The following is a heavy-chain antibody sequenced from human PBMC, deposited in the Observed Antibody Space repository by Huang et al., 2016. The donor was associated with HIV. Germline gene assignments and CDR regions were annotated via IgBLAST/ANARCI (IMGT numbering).Heavy chain of an antibody. Sequence: QVRLHQWGTGLVRPSETLSLTCAVYGGPLSGHYWSWVRLPPGGSLEWLGEVNYRGSANYNPSLKRRLSMSIDTSKKQFSLKLGSVTAADTALYYCARSLMGEDPFDIWGQGTLVTVSS. CDR1: GGPLSGHY. D-gene: IGHD3-16*01. J-gene: IGHJ3*02. V-gene: IGHV4-34*01. CDR3: ARSLMGEDPFDI. CDR2: VNYRGSA.